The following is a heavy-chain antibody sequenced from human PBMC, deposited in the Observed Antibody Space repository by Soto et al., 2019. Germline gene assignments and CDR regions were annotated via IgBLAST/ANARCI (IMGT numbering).Heavy chain of an antibody. D-gene: IGHD3-10*01. V-gene: IGHV4-4*02. J-gene: IGHJ6*02. CDR3: ARDRKVRDGYYYYYGMDV. CDR2: IYHSGST. Sequence: PSETLSLTCAVSGGSISSSNWWSWVRQPPGKGLEWIGEIYHSGSTNYNPSLKSRVTISVDKSKNQFSLKLSSVTTADTAVYYCARDRKVRDGYYYYYGMDVWGQGTTVTVSS. CDR1: GGSISSSNW.